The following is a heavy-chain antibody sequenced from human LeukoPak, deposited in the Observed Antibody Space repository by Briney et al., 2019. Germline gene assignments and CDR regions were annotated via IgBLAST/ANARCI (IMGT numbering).Heavy chain of an antibody. CDR3: ARLIFRYQLLRNAFDI. Sequence: PSETLSLTCTVSGGSISSGGYYWSWIRQPAGKGLEWIGRIYTSGNTNYNPSLKSRVTISVDTSKNQFSLKLSSVTAADTAVYYCARLIFRYQLLRNAFDIWGQGTMVIVSS. CDR1: GGSISSGGYY. V-gene: IGHV4-61*02. J-gene: IGHJ3*02. CDR2: IYTSGNT. D-gene: IGHD2-2*01.